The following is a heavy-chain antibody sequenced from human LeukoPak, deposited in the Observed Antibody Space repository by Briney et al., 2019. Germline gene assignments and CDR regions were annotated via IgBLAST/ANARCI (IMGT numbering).Heavy chain of an antibody. V-gene: IGHV4-4*07. Sequence: QSSETLSLTCTVSGGSISSYYWSWIRQPAGKGLEWIGRIYTSGSTNYNPSLKSRVTMSVGTSKNQFSLKLSSVTAADTAVYYCARDSKPLAGTTVDYGMDVWGQGTTVTVSS. CDR1: GGSISSYY. J-gene: IGHJ6*02. D-gene: IGHD1-7*01. CDR3: ARDSKPLAGTTVDYGMDV. CDR2: IYTSGST.